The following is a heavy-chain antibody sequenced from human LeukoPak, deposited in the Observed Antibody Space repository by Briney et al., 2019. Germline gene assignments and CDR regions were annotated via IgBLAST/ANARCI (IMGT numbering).Heavy chain of an antibody. V-gene: IGHV3-7*05. Sequence: GGSLRLSCVASGLIFSNYWMTWVRQAPGKGLEWVANIKQDGTDERYVDSVKGRFTISRDNAKNSLFLQMNSLRADDTAVCYCARGEAFCDYWGQGALVTVSS. J-gene: IGHJ4*02. CDR3: ARGEAFCDY. CDR2: IKQDGTDE. CDR1: GLIFSNYW.